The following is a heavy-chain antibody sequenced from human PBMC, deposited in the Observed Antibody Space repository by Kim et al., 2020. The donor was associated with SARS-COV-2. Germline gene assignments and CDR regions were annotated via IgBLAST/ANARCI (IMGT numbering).Heavy chain of an antibody. CDR2: VYYSGNT. D-gene: IGHD6-13*01. V-gene: IGHV4-39*01. J-gene: IGHJ6*03. CDR1: GGSIRDSSYY. Sequence: SETLSLTCTVSGGSIRDSSYYWGWFRQPPGKGLEWIGTVYYSGNTYYSPSLKSRLTILVDTSKNQFSLRPGSVTAADTALYYCARQRDSGTWYVAHYYYYMDVWGKGTAVTVSS. CDR3: ARQRDSGTWYVAHYYYYMDV.